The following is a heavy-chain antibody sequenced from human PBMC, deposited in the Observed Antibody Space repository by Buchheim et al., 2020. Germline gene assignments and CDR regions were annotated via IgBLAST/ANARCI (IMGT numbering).Heavy chain of an antibody. J-gene: IGHJ4*02. D-gene: IGHD2-8*01. V-gene: IGHV3-48*02. CDR1: GFTFRNNA. CDR2: IDRSGGSP. Sequence: EVQLVESGGGLVQPGMSRRLSCEGSGFTFRNNAMHWVRQAPGKGLEWIAHIDRSGGSPFYTASVKGRFTISRDNAKNSLYLQMYSLRDEDTAVYYCARDLMGYLFDYCGQGTL. CDR3: ARDLMGYLFDY.